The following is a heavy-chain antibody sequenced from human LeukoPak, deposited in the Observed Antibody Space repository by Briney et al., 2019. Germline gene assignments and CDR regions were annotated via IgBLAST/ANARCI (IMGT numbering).Heavy chain of an antibody. J-gene: IGHJ4*02. CDR2: IYYSGST. D-gene: IGHD1-20*01. V-gene: IGHV4-59*01. CDR1: GGSIRSYY. Sequence: SETLSLTCTVSGGSIRSYYWSWIRQPPGKGLEWIGYIYYSGSTNYNPSLKSRVTISVDTSKNQFSLKLSSVTAADTAVYYCARGWSDNWNDGSLYDYWGQGTLVTVSS. CDR3: ARGWSDNWNDGSLYDY.